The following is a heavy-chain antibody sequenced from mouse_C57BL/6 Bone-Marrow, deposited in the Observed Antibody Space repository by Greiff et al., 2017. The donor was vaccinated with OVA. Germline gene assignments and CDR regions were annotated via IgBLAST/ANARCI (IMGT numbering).Heavy chain of an antibody. D-gene: IGHD4-1*01. CDR3: ARWTGTVYYAMDY. V-gene: IGHV1-19*01. CDR1: GYTFTDYY. CDR2: INPYNGGT. J-gene: IGHJ4*01. Sequence: EVQLQQSGPVLVKPGASVKMSCKASGYTFTDYYMNWVKQSHGKSLEWIGVINPYNGGTSYNQKFKGKATLTVDKSSSTAYMELNSLTSEDSAVYYCARWTGTVYYAMDYWGQGTSVTVSS.